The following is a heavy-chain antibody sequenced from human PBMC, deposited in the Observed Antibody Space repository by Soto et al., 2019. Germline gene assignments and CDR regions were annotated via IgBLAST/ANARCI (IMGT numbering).Heavy chain of an antibody. Sequence: SGPTLVNPTQTLTLTCTFSGFSLSTFGMGVCWIRQPPGKAMDWLLLIYWNDDKHYSPSLNSRLTITKDTSRHRRGLKMTNMHPVDKARYYGLHNRDSSSYVIWGQGTLVTVSS. V-gene: IGHV2-5*01. J-gene: IGHJ1*01. D-gene: IGHD2-15*01. CDR3: LHNRDSSSYVI. CDR2: IYWNDDK. CDR1: GFSLSTFGMG.